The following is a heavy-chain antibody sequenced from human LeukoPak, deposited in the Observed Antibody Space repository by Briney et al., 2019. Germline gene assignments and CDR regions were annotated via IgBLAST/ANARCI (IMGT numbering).Heavy chain of an antibody. V-gene: IGHV4-31*03. Sequence: SETLSLTCTVSSGSINNGGYYWGWVRQHPGKGLEWIGYIYYSGSSYYNPSLRSRVTISVDTSKNHFSLKLSSVTAADTAVYYCARNRDGYNSFDYWGQGTLVTVSS. D-gene: IGHD5-24*01. CDR3: ARNRDGYNSFDY. CDR2: IYYSGSS. CDR1: SGSINNGGYY. J-gene: IGHJ4*02.